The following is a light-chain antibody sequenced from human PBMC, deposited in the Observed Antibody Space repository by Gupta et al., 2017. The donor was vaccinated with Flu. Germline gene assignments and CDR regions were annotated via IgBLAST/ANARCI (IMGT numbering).Light chain of an antibody. CDR2: DAS. J-gene: IGKJ4*01. CDR1: QNVGRK. V-gene: IGKV3-11*01. Sequence: PATLTLSSGETATLSSRASQNVGRKMAWYHQNPGRAPRLIMFDASNRATGLPARFSGSGSGTEFTLTISKLETEDFAVYTCQQRSLWPLTFGRGTKVEI. CDR3: QQRSLWPLT.